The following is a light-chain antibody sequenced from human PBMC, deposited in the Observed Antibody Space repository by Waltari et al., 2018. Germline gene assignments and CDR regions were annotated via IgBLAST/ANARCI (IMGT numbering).Light chain of an antibody. CDR1: QSLLHSDGHHE. J-gene: IGKJ4*01. CDR3: MQALQTPLT. CDR2: LGS. Sequence: DIVMTQSPLSLPVTPGEPASISCRSSQSLLHSDGHHELDWYLQKPGRSPQVLIYLGSNRASGVPDRFSGSGSGTDFTLKISRVEAEDVGIYYCMQALQTPLTFGGGTRVEI. V-gene: IGKV2-28*01.